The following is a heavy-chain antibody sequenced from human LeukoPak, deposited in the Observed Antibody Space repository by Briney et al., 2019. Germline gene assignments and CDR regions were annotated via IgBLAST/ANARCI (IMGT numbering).Heavy chain of an antibody. Sequence: NPGGSLQFSCQRSGSTFTSYWIGGAGRLPGKGLEGMGIIYPGDSDTRYSPSFQGQVTISADKSISTAYLQWSSLEASDTAIYYCARHADSSSSYYFDYWGQGTLVTVSS. D-gene: IGHD6-13*01. J-gene: IGHJ4*02. CDR1: GSTFTSYW. CDR2: IYPGDSDT. V-gene: IGHV5-51*01. CDR3: ARHADSSSSYYFDY.